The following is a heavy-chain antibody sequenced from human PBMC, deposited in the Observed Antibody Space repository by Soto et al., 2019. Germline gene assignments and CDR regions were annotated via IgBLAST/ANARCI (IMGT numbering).Heavy chain of an antibody. J-gene: IGHJ4*02. CDR2: IWYDGIKK. V-gene: IGHV3-33*01. CDR1: GFTFSSYG. CDR3: ARDISIVVVPAAIADY. D-gene: IGHD2-2*01. Sequence: QVQLVESGGGVVQPGRSLRLSCAASGFTFSSYGMHWVRQAPGKGLEWVAVIWYDGIKKHYADSVKGRFSISRDNSKNTLYLEMNSLRVEDTAVYYCARDISIVVVPAAIADYWGQGTLVTVSS.